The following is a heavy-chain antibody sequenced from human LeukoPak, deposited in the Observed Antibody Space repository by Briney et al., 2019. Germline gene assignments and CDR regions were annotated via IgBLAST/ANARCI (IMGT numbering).Heavy chain of an antibody. J-gene: IGHJ6*02. CDR2: IIPIFGTA. V-gene: IGHV1-69*13. D-gene: IGHD1-26*01. Sequence: ASVKVSCKASGGTFSSYAISWVRQAPGQGLEWMGGIIPIFGTANYAQKFQGRVTITADESTSTAYIELSSLRSEDTAVYYCARGLVVGGFHYYYYGMDVWGQGTTVTVSS. CDR1: GGTFSSYA. CDR3: ARGLVVGGFHYYYYGMDV.